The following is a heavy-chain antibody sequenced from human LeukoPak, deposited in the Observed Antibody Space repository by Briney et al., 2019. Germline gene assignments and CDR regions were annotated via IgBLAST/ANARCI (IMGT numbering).Heavy chain of an antibody. CDR1: GGSISNSSYY. CDR3: ARRGGYNCFDY. J-gene: IGHJ4*02. CDR2: MYYSGST. V-gene: IGHV4-39*01. Sequence: SETLSLTCTVSGGSISNSSYYWGWIRQTPGKGLEWIGSMYYSGSTYYNPSLKSRVTISVDTSKNQFSLKLTSVTAADTAVYYCARRGGYNCFDYWGQGTLVTVSS. D-gene: IGHD5-24*01.